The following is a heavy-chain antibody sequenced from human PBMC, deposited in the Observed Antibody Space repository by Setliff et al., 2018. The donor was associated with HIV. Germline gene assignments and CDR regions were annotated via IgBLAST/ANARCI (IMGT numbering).Heavy chain of an antibody. D-gene: IGHD4-17*01. V-gene: IGHV5-51*01. J-gene: IGHJ4*02. CDR3: ARRTGYGDLYYFDY. Sequence: PGESLKISCKGSGYIFSIYWIGWVRQMPGKGLEWMGIIYPGDSDSRYSPSFQGQVTISADKPISTAYLQWSSLKASDSAMYCCARRTGYGDLYYFDYWGQGTLVTVSS. CDR1: GYIFSIYW. CDR2: IYPGDSDS.